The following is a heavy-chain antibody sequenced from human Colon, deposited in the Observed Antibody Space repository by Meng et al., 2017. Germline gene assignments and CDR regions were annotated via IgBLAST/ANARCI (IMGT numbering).Heavy chain of an antibody. CDR2: MSADGVKT. J-gene: IGHJ4*02. D-gene: IGHD1-26*01. V-gene: IGHV3-23*01. CDR1: GFSLDSYA. CDR3: AKEEGGLVGAASDL. Sequence: QLLESGGDLVQPGVSRRVSCAASGFSLDSYAMNWVRQAPGEGLEWVSGMSADGVKTYYADSVKGRFTISRDNSKKILYLQMSRLRVEDTAVYYCAKEEGGLVGAASDLWGQGSLVTVSS.